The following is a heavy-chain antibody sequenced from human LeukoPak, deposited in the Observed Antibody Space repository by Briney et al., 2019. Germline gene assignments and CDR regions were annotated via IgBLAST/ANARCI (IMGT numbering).Heavy chain of an antibody. CDR2: IYNDGSTT. Sequence: GGSLSLPCTASGFTLCNYCVQWARQAPGKGLVWVSRIYNDGSTTTYADSVKGRFTISRDNAMNTLYPQMNSLRAEDTAVHYCARTLYAAAFIHNWRRGTLVTVSS. CDR1: GFTLCNYC. D-gene: IGHD6-13*01. CDR3: ARTLYAAAFIHN. J-gene: IGHJ4*02. V-gene: IGHV3-74*01.